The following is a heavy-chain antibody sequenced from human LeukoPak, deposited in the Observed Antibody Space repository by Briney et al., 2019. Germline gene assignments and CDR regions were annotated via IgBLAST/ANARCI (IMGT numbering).Heavy chain of an antibody. CDR1: GFTFSGYA. J-gene: IGHJ4*02. CDR3: AKGLLTKTHGISWDPFDS. CDR2: ISGPGSTT. D-gene: IGHD6-13*01. V-gene: IGHV3-23*01. Sequence: PGGSLRLSCGASGFTFSGYAMTWVRQAPGKGLEWVATISGPGSTTYYADSVKGRFTISRDNSQNTLYLQMNSLRAEDTAIYYCAKGLLTKTHGISWDPFDSWGEGTLVSVSS.